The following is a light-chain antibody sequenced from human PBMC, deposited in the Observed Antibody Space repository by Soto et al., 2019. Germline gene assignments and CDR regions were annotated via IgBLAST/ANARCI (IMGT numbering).Light chain of an antibody. CDR2: DNY. V-gene: IGLV1-51*01. J-gene: IGLJ2*01. CDR1: SSDSGGNY. Sequence: QSVFAQPPSIAAAPGQKVTIACAGSSSDSGGNYVSWYQHVPRTAPKLLIYDNYKLASGIPDRFSASKSGTSATLGITGLQTGDEADYYCGTWDISLDTVVFGGGTKLTVL. CDR3: GTWDISLDTVV.